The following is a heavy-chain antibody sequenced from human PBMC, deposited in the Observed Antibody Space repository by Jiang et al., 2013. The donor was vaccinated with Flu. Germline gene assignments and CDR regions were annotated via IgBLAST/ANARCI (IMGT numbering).Heavy chain of an antibody. Sequence: RSLRLSCAASGFTFSSYAMHWVRQAPGKGLEWVAVISYDGSNKYYADSVKGRFTISRDNSKNTLYLQMNSLRAEDTAVYYCSSGYYVGPDYWGQGTLVTVSS. V-gene: IGHV3-30-3*01. J-gene: IGHJ4*02. CDR1: GFTFSSYA. D-gene: IGHD3-22*01. CDR3: SSGYYVGPDY. CDR2: ISYDGSNK.